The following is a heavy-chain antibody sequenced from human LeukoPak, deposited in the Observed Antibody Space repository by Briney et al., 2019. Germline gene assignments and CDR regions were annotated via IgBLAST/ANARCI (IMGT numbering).Heavy chain of an antibody. CDR3: AKGPYYDFWSGYPSYFDH. Sequence: PGGSLRLSCVASGFTFSSYAMSWVRQAPGKGLEWVSAISGSGGSTYYADSVKGRFTISRDNPKNTLYLQMNSLRAEDTAVYYCAKGPYYDFWSGYPSYFDHWGQGTLVTVSS. D-gene: IGHD3-3*01. CDR1: GFTFSSYA. CDR2: ISGSGGST. V-gene: IGHV3-23*01. J-gene: IGHJ4*02.